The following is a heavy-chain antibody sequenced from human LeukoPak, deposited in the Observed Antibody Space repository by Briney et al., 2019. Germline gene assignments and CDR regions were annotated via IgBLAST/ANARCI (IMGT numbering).Heavy chain of an antibody. CDR1: GCTFSSYA. CDR3: AGPFWPDEWELGV. V-gene: IGHV1-69*06. J-gene: IGHJ4*02. CDR2: IIPIFGTA. D-gene: IGHD1-26*01. Sequence: GASVKVSCKASGCTFSSYAISWVRQAPGQGLEWMGGIIPIFGTANYAQKFQGRVTITADKSTSTAYMELSSLRSEDTAVYYCAGPFWPDEWELGVWGQGTLVTVSS.